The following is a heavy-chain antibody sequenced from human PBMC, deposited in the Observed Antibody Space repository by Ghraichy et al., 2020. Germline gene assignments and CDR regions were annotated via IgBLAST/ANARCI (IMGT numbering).Heavy chain of an antibody. D-gene: IGHD4-17*01. CDR3: ARFSPRLSPMTEATLNAFDF. Sequence: SETLSLTCTVSGSSIRSTNYYWGWIRQPPGKGLQWIGSIYYSGNTYYNPSLKSRVTISVDTSKNQFSLHLTSVTAADTSVYYCARFSPRLSPMTEATLNAFDFWGQGTMVTVSS. CDR2: IYYSGNT. CDR1: GSSIRSTNYY. J-gene: IGHJ3*01. V-gene: IGHV4-39*01.